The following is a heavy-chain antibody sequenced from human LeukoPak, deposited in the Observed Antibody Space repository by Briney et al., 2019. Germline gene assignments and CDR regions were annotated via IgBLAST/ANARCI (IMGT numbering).Heavy chain of an antibody. CDR1: GYSFTSYW. Sequence: PGESLKISCKGSGYSFTSYWIAWVRQMPGKGLEWMGIIYPGDSDTRYSPSFQGQVTISVDKSINTAYLQWSSLRASDTAMYYCARHVYSGSWYQPNFDYWGQGTLVTVSS. D-gene: IGHD6-13*01. J-gene: IGHJ4*02. V-gene: IGHV5-51*01. CDR3: ARHVYSGSWYQPNFDY. CDR2: IYPGDSDT.